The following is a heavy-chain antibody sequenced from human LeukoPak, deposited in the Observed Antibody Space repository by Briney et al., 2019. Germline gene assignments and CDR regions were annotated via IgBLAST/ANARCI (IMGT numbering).Heavy chain of an antibody. V-gene: IGHV4-59*01. J-gene: IGHJ4*02. D-gene: IGHD3-22*01. CDR3: AAGSSGYSLDY. CDR1: GGSISSYY. CDR2: IYYSGSN. Sequence: PSETLSLTCTVSGGSISSYYWSWIRQPPGKGLEWIGYIYYSGSNNYNPSLKSRVTISVDTSKNQFSLKLSSVTAADTAVYYCAAGSSGYSLDYWGQGTLVTVSS.